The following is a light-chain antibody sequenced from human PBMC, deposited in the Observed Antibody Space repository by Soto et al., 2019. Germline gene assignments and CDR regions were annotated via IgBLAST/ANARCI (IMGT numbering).Light chain of an antibody. CDR1: SSDVGGYNY. J-gene: IGLJ1*01. CDR2: EVS. Sequence: QSALTQPASVSGSPGQSITISCAGTSSDVGGYNYVSWYQQHPGKAPKLLIYEVSNRPSGVSNRFSGSKSGNTASLTISGLPADDEADYYCSSYTSSSTGGYVFGTGTKVTVL. CDR3: SSYTSSSTGGYV. V-gene: IGLV2-14*01.